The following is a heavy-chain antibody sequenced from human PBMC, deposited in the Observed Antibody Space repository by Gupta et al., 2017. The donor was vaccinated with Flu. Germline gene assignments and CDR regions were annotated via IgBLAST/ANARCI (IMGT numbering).Heavy chain of an antibody. Sequence: QVQLVGSGGGVVQPGRSLRLSCTASGFIFSSYGMHWVRQAPGKGLEWLTVMSNDGSNKYYADSVRGRFTISRDNSKNTLFLQMNSLRAEDTAVYYCARDSGWKYFDYWGQGTLVTVSS. V-gene: IGHV3-30*03. CDR2: MSNDGSNK. CDR3: ARDSGWKYFDY. J-gene: IGHJ4*02. D-gene: IGHD1-1*01. CDR1: GFIFSSYG.